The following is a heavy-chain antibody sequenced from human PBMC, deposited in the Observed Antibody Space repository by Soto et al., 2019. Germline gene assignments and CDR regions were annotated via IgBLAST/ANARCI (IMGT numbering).Heavy chain of an antibody. D-gene: IGHD3-9*01. CDR2: ISPRSGGT. V-gene: IGHV1-2*02. CDR3: ARPPGYISDWYYFDL. J-gene: IGHJ4*02. CDR1: GYTFIAYY. Sequence: ASVKVSCKASGYTFIAYYLHWVRQAPGQGFEWMGRISPRSGGTNYAQKFQGRVTMAWDTSHNTAYMELSSLISEDTAVYYCARPPGYISDWYYFDLWGQGTLVTVSS.